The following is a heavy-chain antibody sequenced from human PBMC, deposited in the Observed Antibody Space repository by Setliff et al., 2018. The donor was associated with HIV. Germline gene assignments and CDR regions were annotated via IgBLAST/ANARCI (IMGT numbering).Heavy chain of an antibody. CDR2: LYFSGST. J-gene: IGHJ6*02. V-gene: IGHV4-59*11. Sequence: PSETLSLTCNVSGVSISSHYWSWIRRPPGKGLEWIGTLYFSGSTNYNSSLKSRVTISGDTSENLFSLEVTSVTAADTAVYFCARPVSKNFYGMDVWGLGATVTVSS. CDR3: ARPVSKNFYGMDV. CDR1: GVSISSHY.